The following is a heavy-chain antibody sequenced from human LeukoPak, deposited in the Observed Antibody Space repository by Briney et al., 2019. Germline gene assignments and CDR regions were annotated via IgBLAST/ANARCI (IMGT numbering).Heavy chain of an antibody. CDR1: GYSISSGYY. D-gene: IGHD4-17*01. Sequence: SETLSLTCAVSGYSISSGYYWGWIRQPPGKGLEWIGSIYYSGSTYYNPSLKSRVTISVDTSKNQFSLKLSSVTAADTAVYYCARGSTVTPYNWFDPWGQGTLVTASS. J-gene: IGHJ5*02. CDR3: ARGSTVTPYNWFDP. CDR2: IYYSGST. V-gene: IGHV4-38-2*01.